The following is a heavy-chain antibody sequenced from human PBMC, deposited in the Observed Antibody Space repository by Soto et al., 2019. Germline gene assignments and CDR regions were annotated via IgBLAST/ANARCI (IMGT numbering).Heavy chain of an antibody. CDR2: LYSFGGT. V-gene: IGHV3-53*01. CDR3: ARDKDFGDYTFDY. D-gene: IGHD4-17*01. J-gene: IGHJ4*02. Sequence: EVQLVESGGGMIQPGGSLRLSCAVSGLDISQIYMSWVRRAPGRGLEWVAGLYSFGGTYYAESVEGRFTISRDNSKNTLFLQMYTLKVEDTAVYYCARDKDFGDYTFDYWGQGSLVTVSS. CDR1: GLDISQIY.